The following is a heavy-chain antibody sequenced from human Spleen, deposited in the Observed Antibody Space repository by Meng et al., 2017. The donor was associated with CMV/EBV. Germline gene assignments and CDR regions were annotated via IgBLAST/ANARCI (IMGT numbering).Heavy chain of an antibody. CDR3: ARDFRRYADYPYWYFDL. CDR1: FTFSDYY. D-gene: IGHD4-17*01. V-gene: IGHV3-11*01. J-gene: IGHJ2*01. Sequence: FTFSDYYMSWVRQAPGKGLEWVSYISGSGSTVFYADSVKGRFTISRDNAKNSLYLQMNSLRAEDTAVYYCARDFRRYADYPYWYFDLWGRGTLVTVSS. CDR2: ISGSGSTV.